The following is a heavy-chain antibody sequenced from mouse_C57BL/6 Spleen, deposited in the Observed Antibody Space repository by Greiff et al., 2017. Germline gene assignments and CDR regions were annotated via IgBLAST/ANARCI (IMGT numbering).Heavy chain of an antibody. J-gene: IGHJ2*01. D-gene: IGHD2-1*01. CDR1: GYTFTSYW. V-gene: IGHV1-59*01. CDR3: ARGTYGNYSFDY. Sequence: QVQLQQSGAELVRPGTSVKLSCKASGYTFTSYWMHWVKQRPGQGLEWIGVIDPSDSYTNYNQKFKGQATLTVDTSSSTAYMQLSSLTSVGSAVYYGARGTYGNYSFDYWGQGTTLTVTS. CDR2: IDPSDSYT.